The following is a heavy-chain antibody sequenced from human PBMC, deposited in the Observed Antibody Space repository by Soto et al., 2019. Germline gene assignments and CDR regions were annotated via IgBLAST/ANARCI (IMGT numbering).Heavy chain of an antibody. J-gene: IGHJ4*02. CDR3: SILLTVGY. Sequence: EVQLLESGGGLVQPGGSLRLSCAASGFTFSSYAMSWVRQAPGKGLAWVSAISGSGGSTYYAVSVEGRFTISGDNYKNTLYLPMNSLNAEDTAVYHCSILLTVGYWGQGSLLTVYS. V-gene: IGHV3-23*01. D-gene: IGHD1-20*01. CDR1: GFTFSSYA. CDR2: ISGSGGST.